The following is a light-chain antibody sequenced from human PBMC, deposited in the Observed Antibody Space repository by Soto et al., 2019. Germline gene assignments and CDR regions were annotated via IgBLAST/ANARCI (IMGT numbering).Light chain of an antibody. J-gene: IGLJ1*01. CDR2: QVS. V-gene: IGLV2-14*01. CDR3: SSYTSSNTFYV. Sequence: QSALTQPASVSGSPGQSITISCTGTSSDVSGYYYVSWYQHHPGKAPKLMIYQVSNRPSGVSNRFSGSKSGNTASLTISGLQAEDEADYYCSSYTSSNTFYVFGTGTKVTVL. CDR1: SSDVSGYYY.